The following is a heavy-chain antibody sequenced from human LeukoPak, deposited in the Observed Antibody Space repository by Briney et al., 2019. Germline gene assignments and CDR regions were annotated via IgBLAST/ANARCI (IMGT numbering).Heavy chain of an antibody. J-gene: IGHJ4*02. D-gene: IGHD3-22*01. Sequence: GRSLRLSCAASGFTFSSYGMHWVRQAPGKGLEWVAVIWYDGSNKYYADSVKGRFTISRDNSKNTLYLQMNSLRAEDTAVYYCAKDTIPDYYDSSGYSSYYFDYWGQGTLVTVSS. CDR1: GFTFSSYG. CDR3: AKDTIPDYYDSSGYSSYYFDY. V-gene: IGHV3-33*06. CDR2: IWYDGSNK.